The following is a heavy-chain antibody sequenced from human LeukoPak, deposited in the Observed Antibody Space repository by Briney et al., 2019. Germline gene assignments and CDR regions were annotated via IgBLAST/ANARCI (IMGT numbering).Heavy chain of an antibody. Sequence: GGSLRLSCAASGLTFSSYGMHWVRQAPGKGLEWVAYIRSDGSKEYHADSVKGRFIISRDNSKKILYLQMNSLRAEDTAVYFCARDSLSWDLLLRAFDIWGQGTMVTVSS. D-gene: IGHD1-26*01. CDR3: ARDSLSWDLLLRAFDI. V-gene: IGHV3-30*02. J-gene: IGHJ3*02. CDR2: IRSDGSKE. CDR1: GLTFSSYG.